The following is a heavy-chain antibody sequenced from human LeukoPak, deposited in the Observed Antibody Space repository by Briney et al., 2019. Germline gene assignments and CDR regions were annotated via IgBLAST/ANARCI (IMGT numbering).Heavy chain of an antibody. D-gene: IGHD5-18*01. CDR1: GGSFSGYY. CDR2: INHSGST. CDR3: ARQGHSPFAFDY. Sequence: SETLSLTCAVYGGSFSGYYWSWIRQPPGKGLEWIGEINHSGSTNYNPSLKSRVTISVDTSKNQFSLKLRSVTAADTAVYYCARQGHSPFAFDYWGQGIRVTVSS. V-gene: IGHV4-34*01. J-gene: IGHJ4*02.